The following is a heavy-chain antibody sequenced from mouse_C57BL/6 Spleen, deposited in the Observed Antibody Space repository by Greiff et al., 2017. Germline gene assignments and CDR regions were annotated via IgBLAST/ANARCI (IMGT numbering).Heavy chain of an antibody. Sequence: VQLQQSGPELVKPGASVKLSCKASGYTFTSYDINWVKQRPGQGLEWIGWIYPSDSSTNYNEKFKGKATLTVDTSSSTAYMELHSLTSEVSAVYFGARPGISPGAMDYWGQGTTVTVSS. CDR3: ARPGISPGAMDY. J-gene: IGHJ4*01. CDR1: GYTFTSYD. CDR2: IYPSDSST. D-gene: IGHD1-1*01. V-gene: IGHV1-85*01.